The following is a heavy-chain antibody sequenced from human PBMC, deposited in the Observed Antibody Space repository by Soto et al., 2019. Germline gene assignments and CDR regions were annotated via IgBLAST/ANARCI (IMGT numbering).Heavy chain of an antibody. CDR3: ARTVAVAGTGYYYYGMDV. V-gene: IGHV6-1*01. CDR2: TYYRSKWYN. J-gene: IGHJ6*02. CDR1: GDSVSSNSAA. Sequence: SQTLSLTCAISGDSVSSNSAAWNWIRQSPSRGLEWLGRTYYRSKWYNDYAVSVKSRITINPDTSKNQFSLQLNSMTPEDTAVYYCARTVAVAGTGYYYYGMDVWGQGTTVTVSS. D-gene: IGHD6-19*01.